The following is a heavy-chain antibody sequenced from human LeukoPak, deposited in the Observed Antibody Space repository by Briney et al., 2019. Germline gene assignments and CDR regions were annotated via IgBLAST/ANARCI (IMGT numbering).Heavy chain of an antibody. D-gene: IGHD6-13*01. CDR1: GGSISSSNW. Sequence: PSGTLSLTCAVSGGSISSSNWWSWVRQPPGKGLEWIGEIYHSGSTNCNPSLKSRVTISVDKSKNQFSLKLSSVTAADTAVYYCARARSNMYSSSWYVNDYWGQGTLVTVSS. CDR3: ARARSNMYSSSWYVNDY. V-gene: IGHV4-4*02. J-gene: IGHJ4*02. CDR2: IYHSGST.